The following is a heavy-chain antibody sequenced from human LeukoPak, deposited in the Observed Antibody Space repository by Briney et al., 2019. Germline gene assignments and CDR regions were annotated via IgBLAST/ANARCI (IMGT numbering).Heavy chain of an antibody. J-gene: IGHJ1*01. CDR1: GVTFSSYG. CDR2: ISYDGSIK. V-gene: IGHV3-30*18. CDR3: AKGHRRGFAANCGGDCYPEYFQH. D-gene: IGHD2-21*02. Sequence: QPGRSLRLSCAASGVTFSSYGMHWVRQAPGKGLEWVAVISYDGSIKYYADSVKGRFTISRDNSKNTLYLQMNSLRAEDTAVYYCAKGHRRGFAANCGGDCYPEYFQHWGQGTLVTVSS.